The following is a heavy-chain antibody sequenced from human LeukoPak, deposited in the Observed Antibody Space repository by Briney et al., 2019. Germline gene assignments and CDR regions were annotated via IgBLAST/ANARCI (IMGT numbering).Heavy chain of an antibody. D-gene: IGHD3-10*01. Sequence: ASVKVSCKASGYTFTSYDINWVRQATGQGLEWMGLMNPNSGNTGYAQKFQGRVTMTRNTSISTAYMELSSLRSEDTAVYYCARVGSQGYYYYYYGMDVWGQGTTVTVSS. CDR2: MNPNSGNT. CDR1: GYTFTSYD. J-gene: IGHJ6*02. CDR3: ARVGSQGYYYYYYGMDV. V-gene: IGHV1-8*01.